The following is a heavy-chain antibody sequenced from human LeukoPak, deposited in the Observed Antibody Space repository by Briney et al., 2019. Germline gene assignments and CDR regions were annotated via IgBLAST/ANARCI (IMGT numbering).Heavy chain of an antibody. J-gene: IGHJ4*02. CDR2: ISGSGGST. CDR1: GFTFSSYT. Sequence: GGSLRLSCAASGFTFSSYTMSWVRQAPGKGLEWVSAISGSGGSTYYADSVKGRFTISRDNAKNSLYLQMNSLRAEDTAVYYCARGSGSYSGYYFDYWGQGTLVTVSS. D-gene: IGHD1-26*01. CDR3: ARGSGSYSGYYFDY. V-gene: IGHV3-23*01.